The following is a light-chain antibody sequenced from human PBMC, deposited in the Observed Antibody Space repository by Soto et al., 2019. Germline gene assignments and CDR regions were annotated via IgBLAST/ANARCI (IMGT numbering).Light chain of an antibody. CDR2: DTF. CDR1: QRVSSSY. J-gene: IGKJ2*01. CDR3: QQYSGPPYT. V-gene: IGKV3-20*01. Sequence: EIVLTQSPGTLSLSPGGRATLSCRASQRVSSSYLGWFQQRPGQAPRLLIYDTFNRATGIPDRFSGSGSGTDFTLTISRLEPEDFAVYYCQQYSGPPYTLGQGTQVDIK.